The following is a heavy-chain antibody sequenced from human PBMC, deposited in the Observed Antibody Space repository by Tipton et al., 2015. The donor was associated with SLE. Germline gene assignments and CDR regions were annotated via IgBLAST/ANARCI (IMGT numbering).Heavy chain of an antibody. D-gene: IGHD1-7*01. Sequence: GLVKPSETLSLTCTVSGGSISSSSYYWGWIRQPPGKGLEWIGSIYYSGSTYYNPSLKSRVTISVDTSKNQFSLKLSSVTAADTAVYYCASGGMELPEDWGQGTLVTVSS. CDR3: ASGGMELPED. CDR2: IYYSGST. J-gene: IGHJ4*02. CDR1: GGSISSSSYY. V-gene: IGHV4-39*01.